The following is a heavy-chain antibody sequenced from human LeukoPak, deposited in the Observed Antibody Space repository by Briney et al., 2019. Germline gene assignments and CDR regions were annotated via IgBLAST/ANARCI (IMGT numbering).Heavy chain of an antibody. CDR2: INPNSGGT. CDR3: ARSNDVTLFGS. CDR1: GYTFTGYY. V-gene: IGHV1-2*02. D-gene: IGHD1-1*01. Sequence: ASVKVSCKASGYTFTGYYVHWVRQAPGQGLEWMGCINPNSGGTSYAQKFQGRVTMTRDTSISTAYMELSRLRSDDTAVSYCARSNDVTLFGSWGQGSLVTVPS. J-gene: IGHJ1*01.